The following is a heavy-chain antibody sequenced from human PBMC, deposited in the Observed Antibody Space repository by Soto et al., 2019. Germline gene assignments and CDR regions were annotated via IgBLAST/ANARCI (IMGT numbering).Heavy chain of an antibody. CDR2: INSDGSTT. Sequence: EVQLVESGGGLVQPGGSLRLSCAASGFTFSSSWMHWVRQDPGKGLVWVSRINSDGSTTQYADSVRGRFTISRDNAKNTLFLEGNSLTIEDTAGYFLACLPMPRGRCDCWGQGTLVAVSP. CDR3: ACLPMPRGRCDC. J-gene: IGHJ4*02. V-gene: IGHV3-74*03. CDR1: GFTFSSSW. D-gene: IGHD3-10*01.